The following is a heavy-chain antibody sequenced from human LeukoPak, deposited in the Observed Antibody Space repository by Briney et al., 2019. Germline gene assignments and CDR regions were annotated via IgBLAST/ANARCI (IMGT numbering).Heavy chain of an antibody. CDR1: GFTFSSYG. CDR2: IWYDGSNK. CDR3: ARADYDSSGYYLVGYFDY. Sequence: GGSLGLSCAASGFTFSSYGMHWVRQAPGKGLEWVAVIWYDGSNKYYADSVKGRFTISRDNSKNTLYLQMNSLRAEDTAVYYCARADYDSSGYYLVGYFDYWGQGTLVTVSS. V-gene: IGHV3-33*01. J-gene: IGHJ4*02. D-gene: IGHD3-22*01.